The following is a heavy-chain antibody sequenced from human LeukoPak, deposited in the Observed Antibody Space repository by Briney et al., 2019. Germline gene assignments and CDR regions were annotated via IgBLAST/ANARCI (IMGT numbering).Heavy chain of an antibody. CDR2: IDERGTT. Sequence: PSETLSLTCEVSGDSVNRIYHWGWIRQSPGKGLEWIATIDERGTTYYNPSFRGRVTISVDTSKNHFSLRLTSVTAADAALYYCARVAGNNRQGADYWGQGLLVTVSS. J-gene: IGHJ4*02. CDR3: ARVAGNNRQGADY. D-gene: IGHD1-14*01. CDR1: GDSVNRIYH. V-gene: IGHV4-38-2*01.